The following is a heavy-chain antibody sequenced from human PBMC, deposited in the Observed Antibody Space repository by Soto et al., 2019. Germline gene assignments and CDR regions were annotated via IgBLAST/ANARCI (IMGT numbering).Heavy chain of an antibody. Sequence: EVQLLESGGGLVQPGGSLRLSCAASGFTFSSYAMSWVRQAPGKGLEWVSAISGSGGSTYYADSVKGRFTISRDNSKNRLYVQMNSLRAEDTAVYYCAKGIDTAHYYYMDVWGKGTTVTVSS. J-gene: IGHJ6*03. V-gene: IGHV3-23*01. CDR2: ISGSGGST. CDR3: AKGIDTAHYYYMDV. CDR1: GFTFSSYA.